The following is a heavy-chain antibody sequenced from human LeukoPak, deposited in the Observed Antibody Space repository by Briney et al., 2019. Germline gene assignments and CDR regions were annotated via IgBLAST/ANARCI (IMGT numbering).Heavy chain of an antibody. CDR3: ARVGGSNYYYYGMDV. Sequence: PSETLSLTCAVYGGSFSGYYWSWIRQPPGKGLEWIGEINHSGSTNYNPSLKSRVTISVDTSKNQFSLKLSSVTAADTAVYYCARVGGSNYYYYGMDVWGQGTTVTVSS. CDR1: GGSFSGYY. V-gene: IGHV4-34*01. CDR2: INHSGST. D-gene: IGHD2-15*01. J-gene: IGHJ6*02.